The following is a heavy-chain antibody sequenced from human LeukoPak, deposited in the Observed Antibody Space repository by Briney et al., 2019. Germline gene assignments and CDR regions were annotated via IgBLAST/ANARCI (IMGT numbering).Heavy chain of an antibody. CDR2: IYYSGST. J-gene: IGHJ4*02. D-gene: IGHD4-17*01. CDR1: GGSISSSSYY. V-gene: IGHV4-39*07. Sequence: PSETLSLTCTVSGGSISSSSYYWGWIRQPPGKGLEWIGSIYYSGSTYYNPSLKSRVTISVDTSKNQFSLKLSSVTAADTAVYYCAREILNDYGDYAPSDYWGQGTLVTVSS. CDR3: AREILNDYGDYAPSDY.